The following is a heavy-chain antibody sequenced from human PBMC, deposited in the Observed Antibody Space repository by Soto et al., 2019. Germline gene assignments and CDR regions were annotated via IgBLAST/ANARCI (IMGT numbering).Heavy chain of an antibody. CDR2: IDTSGTKI. CDR1: GYTFSDYY. V-gene: IGHV3-11*01. J-gene: IGHJ4*02. Sequence: GGSLRLSCAASGYTFSDYYMSWIRQAPGKGLEWISYIDTSGTKIYYADSVKGRFTITRDNAKNSLYLEMNSLRDEDTAVYYCASHYDMWSGYLSPVDYWGQGTLVTVS. CDR3: ASHYDMWSGYLSPVDY. D-gene: IGHD3-3*01.